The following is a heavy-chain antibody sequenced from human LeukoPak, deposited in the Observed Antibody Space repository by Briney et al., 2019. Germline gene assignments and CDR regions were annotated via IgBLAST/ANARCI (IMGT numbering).Heavy chain of an antibody. J-gene: IGHJ4*02. CDR1: GGSISPYY. D-gene: IGHD6-19*01. CDR2: ISYSGST. CDR3: ARARFWGRPGIAVAGTKRGNFDY. V-gene: IGHV4-59*12. Sequence: SETLSLTCTVSGGSISPYYWSWRRQPPGKGLEWIGYISYSGSTNYNPSLKTLKSRVTFSVDTSKNQFSLKLSSVTAADTAVYYCARARFWGRPGIAVAGTKRGNFDYWGQGTLVTVSS.